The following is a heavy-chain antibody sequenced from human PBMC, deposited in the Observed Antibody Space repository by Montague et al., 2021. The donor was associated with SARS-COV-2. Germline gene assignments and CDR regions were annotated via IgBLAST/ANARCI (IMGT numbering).Heavy chain of an antibody. J-gene: IGHJ4*01. V-gene: IGHV4-39*01. CDR2: ILYNDKK. CDR1: GHSINTSHYY. CDR3: ANFTRVAAT. D-gene: IGHD2-15*01. Sequence: SETLSLTCSVSGHSINTSHYYWAWLSKPPGKTLEGIGNILYNDKKYYNPLLQSRVKMSVATSENQFSLNLTSVAAADTDTYYCANFTRVAATWGHGTLVTVSS.